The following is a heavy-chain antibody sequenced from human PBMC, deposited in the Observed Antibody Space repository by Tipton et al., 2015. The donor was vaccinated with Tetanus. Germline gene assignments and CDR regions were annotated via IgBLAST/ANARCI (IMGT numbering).Heavy chain of an antibody. CDR2: IWYDGSNK. CDR3: ARGFGAMENGFDY. Sequence: LRLSCAASGFTFSSYGMHWVRQAPGKGLEWVAVIWYDGSNKYYADSVKGRFTISRDNSKNTLYLQMNSLRAEDTAVYYCARGFGAMENGFDYWGQGTLVTVSS. V-gene: IGHV3-33*01. D-gene: IGHD5-18*01. CDR1: GFTFSSYG. J-gene: IGHJ4*02.